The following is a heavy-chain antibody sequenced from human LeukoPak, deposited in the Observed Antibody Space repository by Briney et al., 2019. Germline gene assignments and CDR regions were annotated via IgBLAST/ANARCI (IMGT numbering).Heavy chain of an antibody. V-gene: IGHV3-23*01. J-gene: IGHJ6*02. CDR3: AKSPPRALGGMDV. CDR1: GFTFSSYA. CDR2: ISGSGGST. Sequence: GGSLRLSCAASGFTFSSYAMSWVRQAPGKGLEWVSAISGSGGSTYYANSVKGRFTIPRDNSKNTLYLQMNSLRAEDTAVYYWAKSPPRALGGMDVWGQGTTVTVSS.